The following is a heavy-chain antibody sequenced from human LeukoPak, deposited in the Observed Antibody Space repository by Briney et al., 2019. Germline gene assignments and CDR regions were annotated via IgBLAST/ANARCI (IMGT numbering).Heavy chain of an antibody. CDR2: IYYSGST. Sequence: SETLSLTCTVSGGSISSYYWTWIRQPPGKGLEWIGYIYYSGSTNYCPSLKSRLTISVDTSKNQFSLELSSVTGADTAVYYCARQSRGARSSMDVWGQGTTVTVSS. CDR1: GGSISSYY. CDR3: ARQSRGARSSMDV. V-gene: IGHV4-59*08. J-gene: IGHJ6*02.